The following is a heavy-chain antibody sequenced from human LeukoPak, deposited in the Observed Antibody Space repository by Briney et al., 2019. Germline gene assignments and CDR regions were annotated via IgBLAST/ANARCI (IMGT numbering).Heavy chain of an antibody. CDR3: ARNYDSGFDY. D-gene: IGHD3-22*01. V-gene: IGHV1-69*05. Sequence: SVKVSCKASGGTFSSYAISWVRQAPGQGLEWMGGIIPIFGTANYAQKFQGRVTMARDTSTSTVYMELSSLRSEDTAVYYCARNYDSGFDYWGQGTLVTVSS. CDR1: GGTFSSYA. J-gene: IGHJ4*02. CDR2: IIPIFGTA.